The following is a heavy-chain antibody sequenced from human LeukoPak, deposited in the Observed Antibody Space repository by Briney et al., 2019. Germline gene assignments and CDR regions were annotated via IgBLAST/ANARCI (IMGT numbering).Heavy chain of an antibody. CDR3: ARVMRDHIVVVTAILRGYYFDY. CDR2: INPNSGGT. Sequence: ASVKVSCKASGYTFTGYYMHWVRRAPGQGLEWMGWINPNSGGTNYAQKFQGRVTMTRDTSISTAYMELSRLRSDDTAVYYCARVMRDHIVVVTAILRGYYFDYWGQGTLVTVSS. CDR1: GYTFTGYY. D-gene: IGHD2-21*02. J-gene: IGHJ4*02. V-gene: IGHV1-2*02.